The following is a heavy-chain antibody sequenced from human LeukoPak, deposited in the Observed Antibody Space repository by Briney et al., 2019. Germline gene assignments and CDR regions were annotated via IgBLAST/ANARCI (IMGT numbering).Heavy chain of an antibody. D-gene: IGHD6-6*01. J-gene: IGHJ5*02. CDR2: ISANGAGT. CDR1: GFTFSSYA. CDR3: AKKGSSSSSEGFWFDP. Sequence: GSLRLSCAASGFTFSSYAMNWVRQAPGKGLEWVSAISANGAGTYYADSVKGRFTLSRDNSKNTLYLQMNSLRAEDTAVYYCAKKGSSSSSEGFWFDPWGQGTLVTVSS. V-gene: IGHV3-23*01.